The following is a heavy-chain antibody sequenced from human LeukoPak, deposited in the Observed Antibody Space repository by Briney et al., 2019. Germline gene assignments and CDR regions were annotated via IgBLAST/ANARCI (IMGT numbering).Heavy chain of an antibody. CDR2: IYHSGST. J-gene: IGHJ4*02. V-gene: IGHV4-30-2*01. CDR3: ARSAWGCYSGGGDCYYFDY. CDR1: GGSISSGGYS. D-gene: IGHD2-21*02. Sequence: SETLSLTCAVSGGSISSGGYSWSWIRQPPGKGLEWIGYIYHSGSTYYNPSLKSRVTISVDRSKNQFSLKLSPVTAADTAVYYCARSAWGCYSGGGDCYYFDYWGQGTLVTVSS.